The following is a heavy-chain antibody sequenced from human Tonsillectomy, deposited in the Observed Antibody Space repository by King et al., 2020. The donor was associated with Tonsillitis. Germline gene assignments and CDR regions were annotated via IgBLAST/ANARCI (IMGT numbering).Heavy chain of an antibody. Sequence: QLQESGPGLVKPSETLSLTCTVSGGSISSSTYYWGWIRQPPGEGLEWIGSISYSGSTYYNPSLKSRVIMSVDTSKNQFSLQLSSVTGADTAEYYCARGGNLRFFDYGGQGTLVPVSS. CDR2: ISYSGST. D-gene: IGHD5/OR15-5a*01. V-gene: IGHV4-39*01. CDR1: GGSISSSTYY. CDR3: ARGGNLRFFDY. J-gene: IGHJ4*02.